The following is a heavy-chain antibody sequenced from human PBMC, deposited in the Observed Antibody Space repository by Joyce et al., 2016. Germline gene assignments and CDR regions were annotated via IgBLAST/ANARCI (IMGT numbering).Heavy chain of an antibody. CDR3: VRDYYGFDY. J-gene: IGHJ4*02. CDR2: IDSDGRST. CDR1: GFTFSTYW. Sequence: EVQLVESGGGLVQPGGSLRLSCAASGFTFSTYWMHWVRQAPGGGLVLVSRIDSDGRSTSYADSVKGRFTISRDNAKNTLSLQMNSLRVEDTAVYYCVRDYYGFDYWGQGTLVTVSS. V-gene: IGHV3-74*01. D-gene: IGHD3-10*01.